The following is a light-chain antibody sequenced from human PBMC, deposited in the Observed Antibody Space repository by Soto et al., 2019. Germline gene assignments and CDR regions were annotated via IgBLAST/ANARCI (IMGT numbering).Light chain of an antibody. Sequence: DIPLTQSPSFLSASVGDRVTISCRASQGISSYLSWYQQKPGKAPNLLIYKASTLKSGVPSRFSGSGSTTEFTLTISRLQPEDFATYYCQQLSSYPVTFGGGTKVEIK. CDR1: QGISSY. CDR3: QQLSSYPVT. J-gene: IGKJ4*01. CDR2: KAS. V-gene: IGKV1-9*01.